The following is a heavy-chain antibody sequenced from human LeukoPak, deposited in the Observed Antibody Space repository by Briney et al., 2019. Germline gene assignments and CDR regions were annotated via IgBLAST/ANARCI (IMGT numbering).Heavy chain of an antibody. CDR2: INDSERT. CDR3: TRAGQRGNWFDP. V-gene: IGHV4-59*01. Sequence: TSETLSLTCTVSGGSISNYYWIWIRQPPGKGLEWIGYINDSERTNYNSSRKSRVTISVDTSKNQFSLKLSSVTAADTAVYYCTRAGQRGNWFDPWGQGTLVTVSS. J-gene: IGHJ5*02. CDR1: GGSISNYY.